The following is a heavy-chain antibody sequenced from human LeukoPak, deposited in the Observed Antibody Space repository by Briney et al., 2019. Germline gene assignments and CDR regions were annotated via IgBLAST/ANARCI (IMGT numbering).Heavy chain of an antibody. J-gene: IGHJ4*02. CDR3: ARDRYSMSSAFDY. Sequence: GGSLRLSCAASGFTFSSYAMHWVRQAPGKGPEGVAVISYDGSNKYYADSVKGRFTISRDNSKNTLYLQMNSLRAEDTAVYYCARDRYSMSSAFDYWGQGTLVTVSS. D-gene: IGHD6-6*01. CDR1: GFTFSSYA. V-gene: IGHV3-30*04. CDR2: ISYDGSNK.